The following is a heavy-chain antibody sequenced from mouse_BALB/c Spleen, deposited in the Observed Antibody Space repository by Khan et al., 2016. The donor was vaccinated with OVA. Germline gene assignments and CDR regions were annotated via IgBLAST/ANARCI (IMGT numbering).Heavy chain of an antibody. D-gene: IGHD4-1*01. CDR2: ISSDGTYT. Sequence: EVQLVESGGDLVKPGGSLKLSCAASGFTFSNYGMSWVRQTPDKRLEWVATISSDGTYTYYPDSVKGRFTISRNNAKNTLYLQMSSLKSEDTAMYYCTSHLTGSVAYWGQGTLVTVSA. J-gene: IGHJ3*01. CDR1: GFTFSNYG. CDR3: TSHLTGSVAY. V-gene: IGHV5-6*01.